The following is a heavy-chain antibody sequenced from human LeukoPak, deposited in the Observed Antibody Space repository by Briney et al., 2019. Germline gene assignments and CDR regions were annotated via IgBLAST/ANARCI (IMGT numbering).Heavy chain of an antibody. J-gene: IGHJ4*02. Sequence: PGGSLRLSCAASGFTFSSYSMNCVRQAPGKGLEWVSSISSSSSYIYYADSVKGRLTISRDNAKNSLYLQMNSLRAEDTAVYYCARVRVDYDILTGPLGYWGQGTLVTVSS. D-gene: IGHD3-9*01. V-gene: IGHV3-21*01. CDR2: ISSSSSYI. CDR3: ARVRVDYDILTGPLGY. CDR1: GFTFSSYS.